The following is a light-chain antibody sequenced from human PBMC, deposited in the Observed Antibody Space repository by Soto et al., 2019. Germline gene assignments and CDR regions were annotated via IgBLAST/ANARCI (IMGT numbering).Light chain of an antibody. J-gene: IGKJ2*01. Sequence: AIQMTQSPSSLSASVGDRVIITCRASQGIRNDLGWYQQKPGKAPKLLIYAASSLQSGVPSRFSGSGSGTDFTLTISSLQPEDFATYYCLQDYNSSFGQGTKVDIK. V-gene: IGKV1-6*01. CDR2: AAS. CDR1: QGIRND. CDR3: LQDYNSS.